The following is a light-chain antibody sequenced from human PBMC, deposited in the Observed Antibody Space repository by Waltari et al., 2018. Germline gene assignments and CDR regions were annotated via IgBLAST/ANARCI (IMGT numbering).Light chain of an antibody. CDR2: WAS. CDR3: QQHYATPRT. V-gene: IGKV4-1*01. Sequence: DIVMTQSPDSLAVPLGERATIHCKSSQSLLYNFNHKSFLAWYQQKPGQPPKMLIYWASSRESGVPARFSGGGSGTDFTLTISSLQAEDVALYYCQQHYATPRTFGQGTKVEI. CDR1: QSLLYNFNHKSF. J-gene: IGKJ1*01.